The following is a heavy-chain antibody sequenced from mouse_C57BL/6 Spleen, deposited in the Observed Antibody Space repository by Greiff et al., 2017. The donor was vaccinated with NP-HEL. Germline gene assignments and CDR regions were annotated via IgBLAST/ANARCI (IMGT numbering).Heavy chain of an antibody. Sequence: DVQGVESGAELVKPGASVKLSCTASGFNIKDYYMHWVKQRTEQGLEWIGRIDPEDGETKYAPKFQGKATITADPSSNTAYLQLSSLTSEDTAVYYCARSYSNCVDYWGQGTTLTVSS. V-gene: IGHV14-2*01. J-gene: IGHJ2*01. D-gene: IGHD2-5*01. CDR2: IDPEDGET. CDR3: ARSYSNCVDY. CDR1: GFNIKDYY.